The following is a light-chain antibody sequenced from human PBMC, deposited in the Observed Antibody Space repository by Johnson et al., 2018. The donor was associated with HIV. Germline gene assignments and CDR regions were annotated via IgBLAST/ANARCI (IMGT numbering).Light chain of an antibody. CDR1: SYNIGNNL. Sequence: QPVLTQPPSVSAAPGQKVTISCSGSSYNIGNNLVSWYQQLPGSAPTLLIYENDKRPSGIPDRFAGSKSGPSATLVITGLQTGDEADYYCGTWDSSLTSYVFGAGTKVTVL. J-gene: IGLJ1*01. CDR3: GTWDSSLTSYV. V-gene: IGLV1-51*02. CDR2: END.